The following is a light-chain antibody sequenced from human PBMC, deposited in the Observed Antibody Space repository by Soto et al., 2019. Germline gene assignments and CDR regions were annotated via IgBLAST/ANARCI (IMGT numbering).Light chain of an antibody. CDR1: QSIVTY. V-gene: IGKV1-39*01. Sequence: DIHMTQSXSSLSSSVGDRVTITCRASQSIVTYLNWYLQKPGKAPKLLIYAASNLQSGVPSRFSGSGSGTDFTLTISSLQPEDFATYFCQQSYSTPPWTFGQGTKVDIK. CDR3: QQSYSTPPWT. CDR2: AAS. J-gene: IGKJ1*01.